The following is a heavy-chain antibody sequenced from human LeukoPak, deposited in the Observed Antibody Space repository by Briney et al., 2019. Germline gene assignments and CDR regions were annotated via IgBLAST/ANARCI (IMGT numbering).Heavy chain of an antibody. CDR1: GYTFTGYY. CDR3: ARAKRGVSSWYYYYYYMDV. D-gene: IGHD6-13*01. Sequence: ASVKVSCKASGYTFTGYYIHWVRQAPGQGLEWMGWLNPNSGGTNYAQKFQGRITMTRNTSISTAYMELSSLRSEDTAVYYCARAKRGVSSWYYYYYYMDVWGKGTTVTISS. CDR2: LNPNSGGT. J-gene: IGHJ6*03. V-gene: IGHV1-2*02.